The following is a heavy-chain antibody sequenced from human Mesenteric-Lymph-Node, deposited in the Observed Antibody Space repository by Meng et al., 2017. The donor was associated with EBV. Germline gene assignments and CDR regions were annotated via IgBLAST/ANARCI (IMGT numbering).Heavy chain of an antibody. CDR1: GGSISSSNW. V-gene: IGHV4-4*02. D-gene: IGHD6-19*01. Sequence: QESGPGLVKPSGTLSLTCFVSGGSISSSNWWSWVRQSPGKGLEWIGEIYHGGSTNYNPSLKSRVTMSVDKSQNQFSLKLSSVTAADTAVYYCTRDGGALAADSWGQGTLVTVSS. CDR3: TRDGGALAADS. CDR2: IYHGGST. J-gene: IGHJ4*02.